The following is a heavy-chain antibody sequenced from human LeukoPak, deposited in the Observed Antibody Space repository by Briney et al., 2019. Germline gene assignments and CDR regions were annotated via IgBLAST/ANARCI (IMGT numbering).Heavy chain of an antibody. CDR3: TRETITFDH. Sequence: PGGSLRLSCAVSGFSFSTNGMNWVRQAPGKGLEWVSSISSSSTYIYYADSVRGRFTISRDNAKNSLYLQMSSLRAEDTAIYYCTRETITFDHWGQGTLVTVSS. D-gene: IGHD1-14*01. J-gene: IGHJ4*02. V-gene: IGHV3-21*06. CDR1: GFSFSTNG. CDR2: ISSSSTYI.